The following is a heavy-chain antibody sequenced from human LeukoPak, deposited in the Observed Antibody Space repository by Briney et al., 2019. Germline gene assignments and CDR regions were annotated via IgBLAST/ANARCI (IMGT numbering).Heavy chain of an antibody. Sequence: GGSLRLSCAASGFTFSSYGMHWVRQAPGKGLEWVAFIRYDGSNKYYADSVKGRFTISRDNSKNTLYLQMNSLRAEDTAVYFCARGREGYSAYPPGLFDYWGQGTLVTVSS. CDR2: IRYDGSNK. CDR1: GFTFSSYG. CDR3: ARGREGYSAYPPGLFDY. D-gene: IGHD5-12*01. V-gene: IGHV3-30*02. J-gene: IGHJ4*02.